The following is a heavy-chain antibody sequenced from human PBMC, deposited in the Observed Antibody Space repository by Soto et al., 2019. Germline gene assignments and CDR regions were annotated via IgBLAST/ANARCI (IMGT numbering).Heavy chain of an antibody. Sequence: SETLSLTCAVSGASIDSGNYYWSWIRQPPGKGLEWIGYIYYSGSTYYNPSLKSRVTISVDTTKNQFSLKLSSVTAADTAVYYCARVRTGWFDPWGQGTLVTVSS. D-gene: IGHD2-8*02. V-gene: IGHV4-30-4*01. CDR2: IYYSGST. J-gene: IGHJ5*02. CDR3: ARVRTGWFDP. CDR1: GASIDSGNYY.